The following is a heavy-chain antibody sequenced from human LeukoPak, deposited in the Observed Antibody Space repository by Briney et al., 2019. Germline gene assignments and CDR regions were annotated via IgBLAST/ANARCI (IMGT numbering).Heavy chain of an antibody. J-gene: IGHJ3*02. CDR1: GGSISSYY. CDR3: ARVCGGDCSDAFDI. CDR2: IYYSGST. V-gene: IGHV4-59*01. Sequence: PSETLSLTCTVSGGSISSYYWSWIRQPPGKGLEWIGYIYYSGSTNYNASLKSRVTISVDTSKNQFSLKLSSVTAADTAVYYCARVCGGDCSDAFDIWGQGTMVTVSS. D-gene: IGHD2-21*02.